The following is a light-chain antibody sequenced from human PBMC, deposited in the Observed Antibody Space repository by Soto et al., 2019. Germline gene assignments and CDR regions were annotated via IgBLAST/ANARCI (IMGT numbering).Light chain of an antibody. CDR1: TSDVGGYIS. CDR2: EVS. J-gene: IGLJ1*01. Sequence: QSVLTQPASVSGSPGQSVTISCTGTTSDVGGYISVSWYQQHPGKAPKLMIYEVSNRPSGVSNRFSGSKSGDTASLTISGLQAEDEADYYCSSYTSSSDYVFGTGTKVTVL. CDR3: SSYTSSSDYV. V-gene: IGLV2-14*01.